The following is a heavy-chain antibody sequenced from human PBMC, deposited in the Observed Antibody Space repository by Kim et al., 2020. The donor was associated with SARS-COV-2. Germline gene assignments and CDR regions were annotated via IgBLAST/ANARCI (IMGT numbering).Heavy chain of an antibody. CDR1: GDSVSSNSAA. V-gene: IGHV6-1*01. CDR3: AREGEWLYYFDY. Sequence: SQTLSLTCAISGDSVSSNSAAWNWIRQSPSRGLEWLGRTYYRSKWYKNYAVSVKSRITINSDTSKNQFSLQLNSVTPEDTAVFYCAREGEWLYYFDYWGQGTLVTVSS. J-gene: IGHJ4*02. D-gene: IGHD3-3*01. CDR2: TYYRSKWYK.